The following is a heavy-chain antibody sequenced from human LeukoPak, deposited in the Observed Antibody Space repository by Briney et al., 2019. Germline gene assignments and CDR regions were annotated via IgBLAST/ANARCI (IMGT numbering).Heavy chain of an antibody. CDR3: ARSNSSAWHNFEY. D-gene: IGHD6-19*01. V-gene: IGHV3-30*14. CDR2: ISYDGTYK. Sequence: GGSLRLSCAASGFSFSSYTLHWLRQVPGTGLEWVAVISYDGTYKYYADSVKGRFTISRDNSKDTLYLQIDGLRAGDTAVYHCARSNSSAWHNFEYWGQGAPVTVSS. CDR1: GFSFSSYT. J-gene: IGHJ4*02.